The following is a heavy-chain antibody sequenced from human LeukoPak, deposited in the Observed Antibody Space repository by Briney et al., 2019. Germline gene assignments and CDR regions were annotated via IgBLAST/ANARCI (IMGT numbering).Heavy chain of an antibody. V-gene: IGHV4-31*03. D-gene: IGHD4-17*01. Sequence: SETLSLTCTVSGGSISSGGYYWSWICQHPGKGLEWIGYIYYSGSTYYNPSLKSRVTISVDTSKNQFSLKLSSVTAADTAVYYCASSYGDYVVWFDPWGQGTLVTVSS. J-gene: IGHJ5*02. CDR1: GGSISSGGYY. CDR2: IYYSGST. CDR3: ASSYGDYVVWFDP.